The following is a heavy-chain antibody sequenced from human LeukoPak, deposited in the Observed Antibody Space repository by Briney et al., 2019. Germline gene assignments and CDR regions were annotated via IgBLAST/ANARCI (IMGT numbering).Heavy chain of an antibody. J-gene: IGHJ4*02. CDR3: AKDHKISQGYGDYRAGDY. Sequence: GGSLRLSCAASGFTFSSYGMHWVRQAPGKGLEWVAVISYDGSNKYYADSVKGRFTISRDNSKNTLYLQMNSLRAEDTAVYYCAKDHKISQGYGDYRAGDYWGQGTLVTVSS. D-gene: IGHD4-17*01. V-gene: IGHV3-30*18. CDR2: ISYDGSNK. CDR1: GFTFSSYG.